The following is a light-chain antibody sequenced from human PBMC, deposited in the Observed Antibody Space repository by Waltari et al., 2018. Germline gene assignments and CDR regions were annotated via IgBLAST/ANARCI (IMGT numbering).Light chain of an antibody. Sequence: EIVLTQSPGTLSLSPGERATLSCRASQSVRKYLALYQQKPGQAPRLLIYETSIRATGIPDRFSGSGFGTDFSLTISSLDPEDFAVYFCQKYDRLPATFGQGTRVEIK. CDR1: QSVRKY. J-gene: IGKJ1*01. CDR2: ETS. CDR3: QKYDRLPAT. V-gene: IGKV3-20*01.